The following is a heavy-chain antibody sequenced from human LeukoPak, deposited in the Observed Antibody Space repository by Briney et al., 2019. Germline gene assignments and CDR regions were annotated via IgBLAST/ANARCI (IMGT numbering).Heavy chain of an antibody. Sequence: GGSLRLSCAASVLTSSIYWMHWVRQAQGKGLVWISRINSDGSLTSYADSVKGRFTISRDNAKKTVYLQMNSLRAGDTAVYYCARNSENHQQYDAFDIWGQGTRDSLSS. J-gene: IGHJ3*02. V-gene: IGHV3-74*01. CDR2: INSDGSLT. CDR3: ARNSENHQQYDAFDI. D-gene: IGHD1-7*01. CDR1: VLTSSIYW.